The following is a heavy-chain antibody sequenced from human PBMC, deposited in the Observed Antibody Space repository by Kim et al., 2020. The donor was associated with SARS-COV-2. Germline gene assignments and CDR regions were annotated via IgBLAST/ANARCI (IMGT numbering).Heavy chain of an antibody. Sequence: GGSLRLSCAASGFTFINAKVGWVRQAPGKGLEWIGRIKSKTDGGTVDYAAPVKGRFTISRDDSKSNLYLQTNSLKTEDTAVYYCISYKDSGSSNFEYWGQGILVTVSA. D-gene: IGHD1-26*01. CDR3: ISYKDSGSSNFEY. V-gene: IGHV3-15*05. J-gene: IGHJ4*02. CDR1: GFTFINAK. CDR2: IKSKTDGGTV.